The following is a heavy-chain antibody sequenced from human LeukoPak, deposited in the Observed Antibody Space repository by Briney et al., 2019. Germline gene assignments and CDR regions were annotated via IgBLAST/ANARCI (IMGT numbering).Heavy chain of an antibody. CDR1: VGSISSRTYD. D-gene: IGHD3-16*01. J-gene: IGHJ2*01. V-gene: IGHV4-39*01. CDR3: ARHVGQSLWYFDL. CDR2: IYYSVST. Sequence: SETRSLTCAGCVGSISSRTYDWGWIRQPPGKGVEWIGSIYYSVSTYYNPALKSRVTISVDTSKNQFSLKLRSVTAADTAVPYCARHVGQSLWYFDLWGRGTLVTVSS.